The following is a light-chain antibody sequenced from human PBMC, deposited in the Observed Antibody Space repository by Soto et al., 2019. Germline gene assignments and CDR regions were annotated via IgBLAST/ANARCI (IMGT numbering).Light chain of an antibody. Sequence: AIRMTQSPSSFSASTGDRVTITCRASQGISSYLAWYQQKPGKAPKFLIYDVSTLESGVPSRFSGSGSGTEFTLTSSSLQPEDFATYYCQQYDSYPLTFGGGTKVDIK. CDR2: DVS. V-gene: IGKV1-8*01. J-gene: IGKJ4*01. CDR3: QQYDSYPLT. CDR1: QGISSY.